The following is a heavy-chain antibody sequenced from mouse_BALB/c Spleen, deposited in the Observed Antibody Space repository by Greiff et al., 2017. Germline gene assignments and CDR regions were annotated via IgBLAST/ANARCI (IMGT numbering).Heavy chain of an antibody. J-gene: IGHJ2*01. CDR1: GFTFSSYG. CDR2: INSNGGST. D-gene: IGHD2-4*01. Sequence: EVQLVESGGGLVQPGGSLKLSCAASGFTFSSYGMSWVRQTPDKRLELVATINSNGGSTYYPDSVKGRFTISRDNAKNTLYLQMSSLKSEDTAMYYCARERGYDYDWFAYWGQGTTLTVSS. V-gene: IGHV5-6-3*01. CDR3: ARERGYDYDWFAY.